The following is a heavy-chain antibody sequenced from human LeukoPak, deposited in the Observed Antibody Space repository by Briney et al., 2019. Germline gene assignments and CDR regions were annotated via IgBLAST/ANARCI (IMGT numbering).Heavy chain of an antibody. J-gene: IGHJ5*02. CDR2: IIPIFGTA. D-gene: IGHD3-22*01. CDR3: ARGHYDSRKDKFDP. CDR1: GGTFSSYA. V-gene: IGHV1-69*13. Sequence: ASVKVSCKASGGTFSSYAISWVRQAPGQGLEWMGGIIPIFGTANYAQKFQGRVTITADESTSTAYMELSSLRSEDTAVYYCARGHYDSRKDKFDPWGQGTLVTVSS.